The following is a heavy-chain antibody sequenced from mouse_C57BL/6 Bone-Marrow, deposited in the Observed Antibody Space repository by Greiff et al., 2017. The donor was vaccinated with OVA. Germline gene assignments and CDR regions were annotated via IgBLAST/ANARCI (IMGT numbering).Heavy chain of an antibody. Sequence: QVQLQQSGAELARPGASVKMSCKASGYTFTSYTMHWVKQRPGPGLEWIGYINPSSGYTKYNQKFKDKATLTADKSSSTAYMQLSSLTSEDSAVYYCARSDSPYYYGSSSGFDHWGQGTTLTVSS. CDR1: GYTFTSYT. CDR2: INPSSGYT. J-gene: IGHJ2*01. D-gene: IGHD1-1*01. V-gene: IGHV1-4*01. CDR3: ARSDSPYYYGSSSGFDH.